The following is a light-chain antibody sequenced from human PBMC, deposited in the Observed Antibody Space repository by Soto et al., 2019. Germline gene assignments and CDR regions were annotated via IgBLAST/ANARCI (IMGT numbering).Light chain of an antibody. CDR1: QSVGGN. Sequence: EMGLTQSPGTLSLSPGDRATLSCSASQSVGGNVAWYQQIPGQPPKLLIFGASSRATGIADKFSGSGSGTDFTLTISRLEPEDFALYYCQHYGAAPITFGQGTRLEIK. V-gene: IGKV3-20*01. CDR3: QHYGAAPIT. J-gene: IGKJ5*01. CDR2: GAS.